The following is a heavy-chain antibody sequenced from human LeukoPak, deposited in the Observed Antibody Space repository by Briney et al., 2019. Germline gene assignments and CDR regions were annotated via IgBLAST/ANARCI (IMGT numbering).Heavy chain of an antibody. J-gene: IGHJ4*02. Sequence: SETLSLTCAVYGGSFSGYYWSWIRQPPGKGLEWIGEINHSGSTNYNPSLKSRVTISVDTSKNQFSLKLSSVTAADTAVYYCSGAAPPSTIDYWGQGTLVTVSS. V-gene: IGHV4-34*01. CDR3: SGAAPPSTIDY. CDR1: GGSFSGYY. CDR2: INHSGST.